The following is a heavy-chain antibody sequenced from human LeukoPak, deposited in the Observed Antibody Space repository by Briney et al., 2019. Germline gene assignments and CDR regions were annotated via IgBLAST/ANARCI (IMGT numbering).Heavy chain of an antibody. Sequence: ASVKVSCKASGYTFTSYDINWVRQAPGQGLEWMGWINPYNGNTNYAQNLQGRVTMTTDTSTGTAYMELRNLRPDDTAVYYCARGGYSDYWGQGTLVTVSS. J-gene: IGHJ4*02. D-gene: IGHD2-15*01. V-gene: IGHV1-18*01. CDR3: ARGGYSDY. CDR1: GYTFTSYD. CDR2: INPYNGNT.